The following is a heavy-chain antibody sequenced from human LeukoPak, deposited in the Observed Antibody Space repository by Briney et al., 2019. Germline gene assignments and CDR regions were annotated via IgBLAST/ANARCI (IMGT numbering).Heavy chain of an antibody. CDR3: ASDLGIAARYFDY. CDR2: IHPYRGGT. CDR1: QPPFTSSY. J-gene: IGHJ4*02. V-gene: IGHV1-2*02. Sequence: ASVKLSSKPAQPPFTSSYMHWVRQAPGHRLEWMGWIHPYRGGTNYAQKYQGSVTTTRETSISTAYMELSRLRSDDTAVYYGASDLGIAARYFDYWGQGTLVTVSS. D-gene: IGHD6-6*01.